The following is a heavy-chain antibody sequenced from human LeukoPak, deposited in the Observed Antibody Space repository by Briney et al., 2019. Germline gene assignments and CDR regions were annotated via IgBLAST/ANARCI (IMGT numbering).Heavy chain of an antibody. D-gene: IGHD6-6*01. Sequence: GGSLRLSCVASGFSFSAYSMNWVRQAPGKGLEWVSSVTGSGTTKYYADSVKGRFVISRDNAKNSLYLQMNSLRAEDTAVYFCARERQLVTDYWGPGTLVTVSS. CDR1: GFSFSAYS. V-gene: IGHV3-21*06. CDR2: VTGSGTTK. J-gene: IGHJ4*01. CDR3: ARERQLVTDY.